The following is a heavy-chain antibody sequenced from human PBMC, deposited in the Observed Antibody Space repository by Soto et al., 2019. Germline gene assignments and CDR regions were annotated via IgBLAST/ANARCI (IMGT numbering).Heavy chain of an antibody. CDR1: GFTFSSYA. CDR2: ISYDGSNK. Sequence: QVQLVESGGGVVQPGRSLRLSCAASGFTFSSYAMHWVRQAPGKGLEWVAVISYDGSNKYYADSVKGRFTISRDNSKNTRYLQMNSLRAEDTAVYYCARDGPTKLPTYGIDVWGQGTTVTVSS. D-gene: IGHD1-7*01. V-gene: IGHV3-30*01. CDR3: ARDGPTKLPTYGIDV. J-gene: IGHJ6*02.